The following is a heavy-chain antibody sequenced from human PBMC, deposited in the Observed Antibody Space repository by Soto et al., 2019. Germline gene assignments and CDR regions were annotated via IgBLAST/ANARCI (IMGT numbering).Heavy chain of an antibody. D-gene: IGHD3-22*01. CDR2: IYSGGST. Sequence: GGSLRLSCAASGFTVSSNYMSWVRQAPGKGLEWVSVIYSGGSTYYADSVKGRFTISRDNSKNTLYRQMNSLRAEDTAVYYCASHLSFYSYDSSGYSDYWGQGTLGTVSS. V-gene: IGHV3-53*01. CDR3: ASHLSFYSYDSSGYSDY. J-gene: IGHJ4*02. CDR1: GFTVSSNY.